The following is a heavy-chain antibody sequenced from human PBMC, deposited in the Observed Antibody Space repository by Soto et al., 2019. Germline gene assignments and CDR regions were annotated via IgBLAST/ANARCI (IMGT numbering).Heavy chain of an antibody. J-gene: IGHJ5*02. Sequence: GGSRRLSCAISGFSVSSNYLSWVRQAPGKGLEWVGRIKSKSDGGTTDYAAPVKGTFTISRDDSKNTLYLQMSSLKTEDTAVYYCTTEYGGGSDHWGQGTLVTVSS. V-gene: IGHV3-15*01. CDR2: IKSKSDGGTT. D-gene: IGHD4-17*01. CDR1: GFSVSSNY. CDR3: TTEYGGGSDH.